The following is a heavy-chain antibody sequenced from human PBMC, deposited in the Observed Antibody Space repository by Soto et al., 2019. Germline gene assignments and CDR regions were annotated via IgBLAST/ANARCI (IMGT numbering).Heavy chain of an antibody. J-gene: IGHJ4*02. CDR1: GGSINSYC. CDR3: ARHRRTTVATFYFDN. Sequence: QVQLQESGPGLVKPSETLSLTCTVSGGSINSYCWTWIRQPPGKGLEWIAYIFDSGNANYNPSLKSRVTISVDTSKNQFSLKLTSVTAADTAVYYCARHRRTTVATFYFDNWGQGALVTVSS. V-gene: IGHV4-59*08. D-gene: IGHD5-12*01. CDR2: IFDSGNA.